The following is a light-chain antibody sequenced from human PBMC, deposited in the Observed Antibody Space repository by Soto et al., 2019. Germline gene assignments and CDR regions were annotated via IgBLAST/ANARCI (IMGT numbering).Light chain of an antibody. CDR2: AAS. Sequence: DIQLTQSPSFLSASVGDRVTITCRASQGISSYLDWYQQKQGKAPKLLIYAASTLQSGVPSRFSGSGSGTEFTLTISSPQPEDLATYHCQQLNSYPPTVGGGTKLEIK. J-gene: IGKJ4*01. V-gene: IGKV1-9*01. CDR3: QQLNSYPPT. CDR1: QGISSY.